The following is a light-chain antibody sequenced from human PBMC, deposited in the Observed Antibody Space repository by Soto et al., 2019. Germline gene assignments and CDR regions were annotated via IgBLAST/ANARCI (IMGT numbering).Light chain of an antibody. Sequence: QSALTQPASVSGSPGQSITISCTGIGTNLGGYNFISWFQLRPDKAPKLIIFDVSSRPSGVSDRFSGSKSGNTASLTISGLQDEDEADYYCSSYTTTSTYVFGGGTKLTVL. J-gene: IGLJ2*01. V-gene: IGLV2-14*03. CDR3: SSYTTTSTYV. CDR2: DVS. CDR1: GTNLGGYNF.